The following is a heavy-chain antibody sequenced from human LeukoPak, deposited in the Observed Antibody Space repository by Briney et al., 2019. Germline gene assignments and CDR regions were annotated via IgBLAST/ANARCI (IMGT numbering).Heavy chain of an antibody. Sequence: SETLSLTCTVSGYSISSGYYWGWIRQPPGKGLEWIGSIYHSGSTYYNPSLKSRVTISVDTSKNQFSLKLSSVTAADTAVYYCARREGYCSSTSCYGYFDYWGQGTLVTVSS. J-gene: IGHJ4*02. V-gene: IGHV4-38-2*02. CDR1: GYSISSGYY. D-gene: IGHD2-2*01. CDR2: IYHSGST. CDR3: ARREGYCSSTSCYGYFDY.